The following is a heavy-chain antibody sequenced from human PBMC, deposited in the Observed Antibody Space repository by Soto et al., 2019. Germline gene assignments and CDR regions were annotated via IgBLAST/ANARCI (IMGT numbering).Heavy chain of an antibody. J-gene: IGHJ6*02. Sequence: PSETLSLTCTVSGGSISSYYWSWIRQPPGKGLEWIGYIYYSGSTNYNPSLKSRVTISVDTSKNQFSLKLSSVTAADTAVYYCASSTGNTSLYYSGMDVWGQGTKVTVYS. CDR1: GGSISSYY. D-gene: IGHD1-7*01. CDR3: ASSTGNTSLYYSGMDV. V-gene: IGHV4-59*01. CDR2: IYYSGST.